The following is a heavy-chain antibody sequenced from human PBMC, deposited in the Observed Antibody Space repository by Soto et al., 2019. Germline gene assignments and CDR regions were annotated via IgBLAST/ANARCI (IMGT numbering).Heavy chain of an antibody. CDR3: ASSTVTNRAIFDY. Sequence: ASVKVSCKASGYTFTSYYMHWVRQAPGQGLEWMGIINPSGGSTSYAQKFQGRATMTRDTSTSTVYMELSSLRSEDTAVYYCASSTVTNRAIFDYWGQGTLVTVSS. V-gene: IGHV1-46*03. CDR1: GYTFTSYY. CDR2: INPSGGST. D-gene: IGHD4-17*01. J-gene: IGHJ4*02.